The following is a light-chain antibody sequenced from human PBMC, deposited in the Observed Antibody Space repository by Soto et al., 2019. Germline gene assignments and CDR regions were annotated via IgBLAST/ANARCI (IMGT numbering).Light chain of an antibody. CDR1: QSVSSN. V-gene: IGKV3-15*01. CDR2: GAT. CDR3: QHYSNWPPWT. J-gene: IGKJ1*01. Sequence: EIVMTHSQATLSVSPCDRVTLSSSASQSVSSNLAWYQQKPGQPPRLFIYGATSRATGVPARFSGSRSGTEFTLTISSLQSEDVAIYYCQHYSNWPPWTFGQGTKVDIK.